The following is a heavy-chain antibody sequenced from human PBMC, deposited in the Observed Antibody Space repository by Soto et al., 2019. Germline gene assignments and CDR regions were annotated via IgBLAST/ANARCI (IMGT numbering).Heavy chain of an antibody. CDR1: GYTFNSYP. D-gene: IGHD3-3*01. V-gene: IGHV1-69*01. CDR2: IVPIFGRP. J-gene: IGHJ6*02. Sequence: QMQLAQSGAEVKKPGSSVKVSCKASGYTFNSYPINWVRQAPGQGLEWIGGIVPIFGRPHYAEHLLGRVAITADESSDTAFLEVTNLTFKDTATDYCASFHFRHGDFYHNREGDVWGQGSTVIVSS. CDR3: ASFHFRHGDFYHNREGDV.